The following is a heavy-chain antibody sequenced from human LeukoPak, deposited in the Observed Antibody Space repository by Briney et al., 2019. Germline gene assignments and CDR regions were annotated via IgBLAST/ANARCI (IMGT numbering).Heavy chain of an antibody. CDR2: ITTTSTSK. CDR1: GFAFNTYS. J-gene: IGHJ3*02. Sequence: PGGSLRLSCAASGFAFNTYSMNWVRQAPGKGLQWVSSITTTSTSKYYADSVKGRFTISRDNAKNSLYLQMDSLSDEDTAVYYCVRDAAYSAFNMWGQGTMVTVSS. V-gene: IGHV3-48*02. D-gene: IGHD4-11*01. CDR3: VRDAAYSAFNM.